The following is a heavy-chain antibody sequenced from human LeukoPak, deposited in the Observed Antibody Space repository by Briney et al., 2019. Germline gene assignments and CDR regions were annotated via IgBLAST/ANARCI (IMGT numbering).Heavy chain of an antibody. CDR2: IYSVGTT. J-gene: IGHJ4*02. V-gene: IGHV3-53*01. CDR3: ARGSGWLDC. D-gene: IGHD6-19*01. CDR1: GFTVSNTF. Sequence: PGGSLRLSCAAPGFTVSNTFMSWVRQAPGKGLEWVSVIYSVGTTYYADSVKGRFTISRDNSKNTLYLQMNSLRAEDTAVYYCARGSGWLDCWGQGTLVTVSS.